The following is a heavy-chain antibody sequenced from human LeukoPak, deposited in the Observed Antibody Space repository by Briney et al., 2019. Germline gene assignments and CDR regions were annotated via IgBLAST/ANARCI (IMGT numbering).Heavy chain of an antibody. CDR3: ARDLLNDEGSSYFFDQ. J-gene: IGHJ4*02. D-gene: IGHD2-2*01. Sequence: PGGSLRLSCAASEFTVSSNYMSWVRQAPGKGLEWVSYISKSSDRIYHADSVKGRFTISRDNAKNSLYLQMDSLRAEDTAVYYCARDLLNDEGSSYFFDQWGQGTLVTVSS. CDR2: ISKSSDRI. CDR1: EFTVSSNY. V-gene: IGHV3-48*04.